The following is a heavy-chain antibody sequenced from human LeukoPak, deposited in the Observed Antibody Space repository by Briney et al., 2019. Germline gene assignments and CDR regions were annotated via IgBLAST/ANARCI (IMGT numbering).Heavy chain of an antibody. CDR2: ISNSGTTI. J-gene: IGHJ4*02. V-gene: IGHV3-48*01. CDR1: GFTFTAYQ. CDR3: ARDATREDGYVYFDY. D-gene: IGHD3-16*01. Sequence: GGSLRLSCVASGFTFTAYQINWVRRAPGKGLEWVSYISNSGTTIYYPDSVKGRFTISRDNAENSVFLQMNSLRAEDTAVYYCARDATREDGYVYFDYWGQGALVTVSS.